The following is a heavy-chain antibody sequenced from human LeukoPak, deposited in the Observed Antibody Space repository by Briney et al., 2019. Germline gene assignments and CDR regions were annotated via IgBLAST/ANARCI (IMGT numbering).Heavy chain of an antibody. CDR1: GGSISSYY. J-gene: IGHJ4*02. Sequence: SETLSLTCTVSGGSISSYYWSWIRQPPGKGREWIGSIYYSGSTNYNPFLKSRVTISVDTSENQFSLKLSSVTAADTAVYYCARDGGGSYHFDYWGQGTLVTVSS. D-gene: IGHD1-26*01. V-gene: IGHV4-59*01. CDR3: ARDGGGSYHFDY. CDR2: IYYSGST.